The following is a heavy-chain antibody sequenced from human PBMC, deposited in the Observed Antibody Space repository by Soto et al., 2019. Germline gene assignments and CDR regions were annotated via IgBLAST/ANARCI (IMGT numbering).Heavy chain of an antibody. CDR2: IYYSAST. Sequence: PSETLSLTCTVSGGSISSYYWSWIRQPPGKGLEWIGYIYYSASTNYSPSLKSRVTISLDTSKNQFSLKLTSVTAADTAVYYCARDKITGLFDYWGQGTLVTVSS. CDR3: ARDKITGLFDY. CDR1: GGSISSYY. V-gene: IGHV4-59*12. D-gene: IGHD2-8*02. J-gene: IGHJ4*02.